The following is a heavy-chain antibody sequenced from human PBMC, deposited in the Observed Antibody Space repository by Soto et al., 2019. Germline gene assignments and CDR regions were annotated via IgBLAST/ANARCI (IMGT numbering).Heavy chain of an antibody. CDR3: ASTSPVGYYDSSGYAFDI. J-gene: IGHJ3*02. D-gene: IGHD3-22*01. CDR2: IDPSDSDT. Sequence: PADSLKISCKCSGYSFTSYWISWVRQMPGKGLEWMGRIDPSDSDTRYSPSFQGQVTISADKSISTAYLQWSSLKASDTAMYYCASTSPVGYYDSSGYAFDIWGQGTMVTVSS. CDR1: GYSFTSYW. V-gene: IGHV5-10-1*04.